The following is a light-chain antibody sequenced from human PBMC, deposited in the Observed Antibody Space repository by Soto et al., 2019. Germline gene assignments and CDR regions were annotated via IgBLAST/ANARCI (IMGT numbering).Light chain of an antibody. Sequence: QPVLTQPASVSGSPGQSITISCTGTGSDVGGYNYVSWYQQHPGKAPKLMIYEVSNRPSGVSNRFSGSKSGNTASLTISGLKAEDEADYYCSSYTSSSTLVIGGGTKLTVL. CDR3: SSYTSSSTLV. CDR1: GSDVGGYNY. CDR2: EVS. J-gene: IGLJ2*01. V-gene: IGLV2-14*01.